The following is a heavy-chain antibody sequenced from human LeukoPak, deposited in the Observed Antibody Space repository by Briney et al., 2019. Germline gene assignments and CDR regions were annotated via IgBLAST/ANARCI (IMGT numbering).Heavy chain of an antibody. CDR3: ARDRDRMVQGVTALFDY. CDR2: ISGSNGNT. Sequence: ASVKVSCKTSGYTFTTYGISWVRQAPGQGLERMGWISGSNGNTKYAHKVQGRVTMTTDTSTSTAYMEVRSLRSDDTAVYYCARDRDRMVQGVTALFDYWGQGTLVTVSS. D-gene: IGHD3-10*01. CDR1: GYTFTTYG. J-gene: IGHJ4*02. V-gene: IGHV1-18*04.